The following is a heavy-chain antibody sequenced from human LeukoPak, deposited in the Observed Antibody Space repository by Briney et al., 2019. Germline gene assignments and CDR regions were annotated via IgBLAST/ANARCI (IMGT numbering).Heavy chain of an antibody. CDR2: INPYNGKT. J-gene: IGHJ4*02. CDR1: GYPFTNYA. Sequence: GASVKVSCKASGYPFTNYAINWVRQVPGQGLEWLGQINPYNGKTNYPQRLQGRVTMTTDTSTSTSFTELRSLTSSDTAIYCCARVSGSSISSRSLLYWGQGTLVTVSS. D-gene: IGHD6-13*01. V-gene: IGHV1-18*01. CDR3: ARVSGSSISSRSLLY.